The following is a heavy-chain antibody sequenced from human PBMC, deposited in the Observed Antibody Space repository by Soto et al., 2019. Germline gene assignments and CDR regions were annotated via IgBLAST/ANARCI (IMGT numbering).Heavy chain of an antibody. CDR2: ISSSGSTI. CDR3: AKIRFLEWLSNYYMDV. CDR1: GFTFSDYY. V-gene: IGHV3-11*01. J-gene: IGHJ6*03. D-gene: IGHD3-3*01. Sequence: GGSLRLSCAASGFTFSDYYMSWIRQAPGEGLEWVSYISSSGSTIYYADSVKGRFTISRDNAKNSLYLQMNSLRAEDTAVYYCAKIRFLEWLSNYYMDVWGKGTTVTVSS.